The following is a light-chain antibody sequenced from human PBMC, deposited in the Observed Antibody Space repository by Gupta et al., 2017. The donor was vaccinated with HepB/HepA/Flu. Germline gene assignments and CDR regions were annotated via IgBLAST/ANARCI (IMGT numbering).Light chain of an antibody. CDR1: RSNVGSKN. Sequence: SPSVSGTPGQRVTMSCSGSRSNVGSKNVNWYQQLPGTAPKLLIYNNDERPSGVPDRFSGSKSDTSASLAISGLQAEDEADYYCAAWDESLNGVVFGGGTKLTVL. CDR2: NND. CDR3: AAWDESLNGVV. V-gene: IGLV1-44*01. J-gene: IGLJ2*01.